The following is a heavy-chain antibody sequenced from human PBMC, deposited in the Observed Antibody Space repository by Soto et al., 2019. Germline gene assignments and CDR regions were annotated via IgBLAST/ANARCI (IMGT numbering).Heavy chain of an antibody. CDR2: IYPSDSDT. Sequence: GESLKISCKGSGYSFTIYWIGWVRQVPGKGLEWMGIIYPSDSDTRYSPSFQGQVTISADKSINTAYLQWNNLKASDTAMYYCARGYYFDYWGQGTLVTVSS. V-gene: IGHV5-51*01. CDR3: ARGYYFDY. J-gene: IGHJ4*02. CDR1: GYSFTIYW.